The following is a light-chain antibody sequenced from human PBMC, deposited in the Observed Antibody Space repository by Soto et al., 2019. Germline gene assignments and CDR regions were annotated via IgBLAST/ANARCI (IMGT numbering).Light chain of an antibody. V-gene: IGKV3-20*01. J-gene: IGKJ4*01. CDR3: HQYGSTPLT. CDR2: DAS. Sequence: EIVLTQSPGTLSLSPGERATLSCRASQSVGNNYLAWYQQKPGQAPRFLIYDASSRAPGIPDRFSGSGSGTDFPLTISRLEPEDFAVYYWHQYGSTPLTFGGGTKVEIK. CDR1: QSVGNNY.